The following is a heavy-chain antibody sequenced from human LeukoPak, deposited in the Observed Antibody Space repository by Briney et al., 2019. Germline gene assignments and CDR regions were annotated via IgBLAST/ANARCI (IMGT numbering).Heavy chain of an antibody. D-gene: IGHD3-22*01. CDR1: GYTLTELS. V-gene: IGHV1-24*01. CDR2: FDPEDGET. CDR3: ARGRYYYDSSGYYRPNDAFDI. J-gene: IGHJ3*02. Sequence: ASVKVSCKVSGYTLTELSMHWVRQAPGKGLEWMGGFDPEDGETIYAQKFQGRVTMTRDTSTSTVYMELSSLRSEDTAVYYCARGRYYYDSSGYYRPNDAFDIWGQGTMVTVSS.